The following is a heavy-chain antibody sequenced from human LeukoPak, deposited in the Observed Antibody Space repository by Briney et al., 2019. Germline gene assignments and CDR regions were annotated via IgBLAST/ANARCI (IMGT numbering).Heavy chain of an antibody. CDR1: GYTFTSYD. V-gene: IGHV1-8*01. CDR2: MNPNSGNT. J-gene: IGHJ4*02. CDR3: ARDSPYGSGSYLDY. Sequence: ASVKVSCKASGYTFTSYDINWVRQATGQGLEWMGWMNPNSGNTGYAQKLQGRVTMTTDTSTSTAYMELRSLRSDDTAVYYCARDSPYGSGSYLDYWGQGTLVTVSS. D-gene: IGHD3-10*01.